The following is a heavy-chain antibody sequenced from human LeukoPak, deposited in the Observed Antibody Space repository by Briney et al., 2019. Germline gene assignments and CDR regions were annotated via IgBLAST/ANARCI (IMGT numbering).Heavy chain of an antibody. J-gene: IGHJ4*02. CDR2: ISYDGSNK. D-gene: IGHD6-13*01. V-gene: IGHV3-30*04. Sequence: PGGSLRLSCAASGFTFSRYTMNWVRQAPGKGLEWVAVISYDGSNKYYADSVKGRFTISRDNSKNTLYLQMNSLRAEDTAVYYCHSQLVRVRDYFDYWGQGTLVTVSS. CDR1: GFTFSRYT. CDR3: HSQLVRVRDYFDY.